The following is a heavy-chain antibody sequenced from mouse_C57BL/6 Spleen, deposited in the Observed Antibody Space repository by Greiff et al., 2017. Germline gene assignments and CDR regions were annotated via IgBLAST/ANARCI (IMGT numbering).Heavy chain of an antibody. CDR1: GYTFTSYW. J-gene: IGHJ1*03. V-gene: IGHV1-64*01. Sequence: VQLKQPGAELVKPGASVKLSCKASGYTFTSYWMHWVKQRPGQGLEWIGMIHPNSGSTNYNEEFKRKATLTVDKSSSTAYMQLSSLTSEDSAVXYCARWGDYGNYWYFDVWGTGTTVTV. CDR2: IHPNSGST. CDR3: ARWGDYGNYWYFDV. D-gene: IGHD2-1*01.